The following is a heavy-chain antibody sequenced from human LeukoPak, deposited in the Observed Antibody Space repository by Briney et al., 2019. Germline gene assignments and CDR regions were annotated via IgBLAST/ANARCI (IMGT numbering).Heavy chain of an antibody. D-gene: IGHD2-2*01. J-gene: IGHJ3*02. CDR3: ARDLDCSSTSWLTRCAFDI. Sequence: GASVKVSCKASGYTFTGYYMHWVRQAPGQGLEWMGWINPNSGGTNYAQKFQGWVTMTRDTSISAAYMELSRLRSDDMAVYYCARDLDCSSTSWLTRCAFDIWGQGTMVTVSS. V-gene: IGHV1-2*04. CDR2: INPNSGGT. CDR1: GYTFTGYY.